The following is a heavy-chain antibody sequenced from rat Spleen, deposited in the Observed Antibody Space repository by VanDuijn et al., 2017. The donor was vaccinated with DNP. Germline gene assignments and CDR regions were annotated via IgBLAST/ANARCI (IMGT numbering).Heavy chain of an antibody. J-gene: IGHJ4*01. V-gene: IGHV3-3*01. CDR2: INSAGST. CDR1: GYSVISSYR. Sequence: EVQLQESGPGLVKPSQSLSLTCAVTGYSVISSYRWNWIRKFPGNKLEWMGHINSAGSTNYNPSLKSRISITRDTSKNQFFLQVNSVTTEDTGTYYCARSRYNNCAMDAWGQGTSVTVSS. D-gene: IGHD1-10*01. CDR3: ARSRYNNCAMDA.